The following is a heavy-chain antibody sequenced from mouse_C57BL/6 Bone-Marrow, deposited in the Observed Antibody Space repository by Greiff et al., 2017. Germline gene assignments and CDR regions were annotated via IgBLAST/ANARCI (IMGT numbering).Heavy chain of an antibody. CDR1: GFNIKDDY. D-gene: IGHD1-1*01. CDR2: IDPENGDT. CDR3: TTGLMGSSTRYFDV. Sequence: EVKLQQSGAELVRPGASVKLSCTASGFNIKDDYMHWVKQRPEQGLEWIGWIDPENGDTEYASKFQGKATITADTSSNTAYLQLSSLTSEDTAVYYYTTGLMGSSTRYFDVWGTGTTVTVSS. V-gene: IGHV14-4*01. J-gene: IGHJ1*03.